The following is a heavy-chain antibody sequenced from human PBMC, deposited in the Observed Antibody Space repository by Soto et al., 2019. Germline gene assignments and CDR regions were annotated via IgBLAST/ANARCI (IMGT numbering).Heavy chain of an antibody. V-gene: IGHV4-59*01. D-gene: IGHD3-16*01. CDR3: ARTWGSTSDY. CDR1: GGSLSSYY. J-gene: IGHJ4*02. CDR2: IYYSGST. Sequence: SETLSLTCVVSGGSLSSYYWSWIRQPPGKGLEWIGYIYYSGSTNYNPSLKSRVTISVDTSKNQFSLKLSSVTAADTAVYYCARTWGSTSDYWGRGTLVTVSS.